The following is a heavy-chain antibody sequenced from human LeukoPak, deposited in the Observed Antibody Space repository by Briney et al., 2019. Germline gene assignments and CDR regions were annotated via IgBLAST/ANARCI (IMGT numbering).Heavy chain of an antibody. D-gene: IGHD4-17*01. V-gene: IGHV4-59*01. CDR3: ARGGDYGDLRYFDY. CDR2: IYYRGST. J-gene: IGHJ4*02. Sequence: SETLSLTCTVSGGSINNYYWSWIRQPPGKGLEWIGYIYYRGSTNYNPSLKSRVTFSVNTSKNQFSLKLNSVTAADTAVYYCARGGDYGDLRYFDYWGQGTLVTVSS. CDR1: GGSINNYY.